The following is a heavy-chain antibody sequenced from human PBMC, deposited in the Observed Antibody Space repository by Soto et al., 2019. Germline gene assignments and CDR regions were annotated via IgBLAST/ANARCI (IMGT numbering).Heavy chain of an antibody. V-gene: IGHV3-30*18. Sequence: QVQLVESGGGVVQPGRSLRLSCAASGFIFSSYGMHWVRQAPGKGLEWVAVMSNDGISKHYANSVKGRFTISRDNSKNTLELPTNGLGAEDTAVDFCAQGYDSSGHHGYGGAFAIAGQGTMVAVSS. J-gene: IGHJ3*02. CDR3: AQGYDSSGHHGYGGAFAI. D-gene: IGHD3-22*01. CDR2: MSNDGISK. CDR1: GFIFSSYG.